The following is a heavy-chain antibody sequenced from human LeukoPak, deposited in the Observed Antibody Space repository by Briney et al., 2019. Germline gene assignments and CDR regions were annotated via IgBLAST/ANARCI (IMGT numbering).Heavy chain of an antibody. CDR2: IYSSGST. D-gene: IGHD4-17*01. Sequence: PGGSLRLSCAASGFTVSSNYMSWIRQSPGKGLEWIGYIYSSGSTTYNPSLKSRVTISLDTSSNHFSLNLSSVTAADTALYYCSRYFRLRTDDGDYIGLFDSWGQGILVTDSS. V-gene: IGHV4-59*08. CDR3: SRYFRLRTDDGDYIGLFDS. J-gene: IGHJ4*02. CDR1: GFTVSSNY.